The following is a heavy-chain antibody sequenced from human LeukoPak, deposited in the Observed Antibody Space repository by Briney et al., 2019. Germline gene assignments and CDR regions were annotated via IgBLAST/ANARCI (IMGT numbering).Heavy chain of an antibody. J-gene: IGHJ4*02. Sequence: GGSLRLSCAASGFTFSSYWMHWVRQAPGKGLVWVSRINSDGSSTSYADSVKGRFTISRDNSKNTLYLHINSLRDDDTAVYYCARDWGTTGATGWVFDYWGPGTLVTVSS. CDR3: ARDWGTTGATGWVFDY. CDR2: INSDGSST. V-gene: IGHV3-74*01. CDR1: GFTFSSYW. D-gene: IGHD1-1*01.